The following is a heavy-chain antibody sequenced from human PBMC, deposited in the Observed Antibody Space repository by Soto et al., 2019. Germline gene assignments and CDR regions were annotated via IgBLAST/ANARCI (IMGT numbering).Heavy chain of an antibody. CDR1: GFSLNTGGET. Sequence: QITLKESGPPLVRPTQTLTLTCVFSGFSLNTGGETVGWIRQTPGKALEWVALIYWDDGKRYSPSLKSRLTITKETSRNQVVLTMTNVDPEDTATYFCAHSPAPRVYFQHWGEGTLVTVSS. D-gene: IGHD3-10*01. V-gene: IGHV2-5*02. J-gene: IGHJ1*01. CDR3: AHSPAPRVYFQH. CDR2: IYWDDGK.